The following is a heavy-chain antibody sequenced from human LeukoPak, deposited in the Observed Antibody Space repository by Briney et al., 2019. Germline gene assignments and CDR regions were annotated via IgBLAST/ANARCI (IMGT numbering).Heavy chain of an antibody. CDR1: DDSFSSHY. V-gene: IGHV4-59*11. J-gene: IGHJ3*02. CDR2: TSYIGST. CDR3: ARDLVTVTKGFDI. Sequence: SETLSLTCAVSDDSFSSHYWTWIRQPPGKGLEWIGYTSYIGSTNYNPSLKSRVTISIDTSKNHFSLKLSSVTAADTAVYYCARDLVTVTKGFDIWGQGTMVSVSS. D-gene: IGHD4-17*01.